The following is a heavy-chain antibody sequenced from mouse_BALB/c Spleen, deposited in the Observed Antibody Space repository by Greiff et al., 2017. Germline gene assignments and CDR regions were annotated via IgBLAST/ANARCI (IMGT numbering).Heavy chain of an antibody. CDR1: GYTFTSYW. Sequence: VQLQQSGAELAKPGASVKMSCKASGYTFTSYWMHWVKQRPGQGLEWIGYINPSTGYTEYNQKFKDKATLTADKSSSTAYMQLSSLTSEDSAVYYCARRSTMITTDYWGQGTTLTVSS. J-gene: IGHJ2*01. D-gene: IGHD2-4*01. V-gene: IGHV1-7*01. CDR2: INPSTGYT. CDR3: ARRSTMITTDY.